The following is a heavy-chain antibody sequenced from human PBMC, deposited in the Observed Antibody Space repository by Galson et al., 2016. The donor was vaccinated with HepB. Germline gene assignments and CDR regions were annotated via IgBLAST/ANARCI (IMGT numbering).Heavy chain of an antibody. CDR2: IYPCDSDT. V-gene: IGHV5-51*01. CDR1: GYTFTSYW. D-gene: IGHD1-26*01. CDR3: ARRVSGSFVVGIHYYFDY. Sequence: QSGAEVKKPGESLKISCTGVGYTFTSYWIGWVRQMPGKGLEWMGIIYPCDSDTRYRPSFQGQVTISVDKSINTAYLQWSSLKASDTGMYYCARRVSGSFVVGIHYYFDYWGQGTPVTVSS. J-gene: IGHJ4*02.